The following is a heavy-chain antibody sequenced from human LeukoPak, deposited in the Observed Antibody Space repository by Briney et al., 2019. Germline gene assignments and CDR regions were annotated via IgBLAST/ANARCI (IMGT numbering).Heavy chain of an antibody. CDR1: GGSMSPYH. CDR3: AGEGGSYPDGLRYFDL. CDR2: IYYSGST. J-gene: IGHJ2*01. Sequence: SETLSLTCTVSGGSMSPYHWGWIRQPPGKGLEWTGYIYYSGSTNYNPSLKSRVTISVDRSKNQFSLKLSSVTAADTAVYYCAGEGGSYPDGLRYFDLWGRGTLVTVSS. V-gene: IGHV4-59*01. D-gene: IGHD2-15*01.